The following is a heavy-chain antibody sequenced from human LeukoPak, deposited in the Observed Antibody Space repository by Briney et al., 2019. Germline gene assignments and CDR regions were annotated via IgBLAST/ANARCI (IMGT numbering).Heavy chain of an antibody. CDR1: GGSFSGYY. Sequence: KSSETLSLTCAVYGGSFSGYYWSWIRQPPGKGLEWIGYIYYSGSTYYNLSLKSRVTISVDTSKNQFSLKLSSVTAADTAVYYCAGRAYSYGYFDYWGQGTLVTVSS. J-gene: IGHJ4*02. V-gene: IGHV4-59*06. D-gene: IGHD3-10*01. CDR2: IYYSGST. CDR3: AGRAYSYGYFDY.